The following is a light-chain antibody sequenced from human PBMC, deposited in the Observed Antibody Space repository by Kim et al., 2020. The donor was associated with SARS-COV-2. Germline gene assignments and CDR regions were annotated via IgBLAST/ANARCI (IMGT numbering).Light chain of an antibody. CDR2: GVS. CDR1: QSVSNSY. CDR3: QQYDSSPSYT. V-gene: IGKV3-20*01. J-gene: IGKJ2*01. Sequence: PGGGATLSCRASQSVSNSYFAWYQQKPGQALRLLIYGVSSRATGIPDRFSGSGSGTDFTLTISRLEPEDFAVYYCQQYDSSPSYTFGQGTKVEIK.